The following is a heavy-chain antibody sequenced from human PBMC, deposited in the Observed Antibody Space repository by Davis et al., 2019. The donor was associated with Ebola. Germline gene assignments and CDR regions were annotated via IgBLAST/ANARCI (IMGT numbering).Heavy chain of an antibody. J-gene: IGHJ5*02. CDR3: ARDATTVTTIWFDP. CDR2: INVYNGHT. CDR1: GYTFSGYA. V-gene: IGHV1-18*01. Sequence: AASVKVSCKTSGYTFSGYAISWVRQARGQGLEWIGRINVYNGHTNYAQNFQDRVTVSTDTSTSIAYMELRSLRSDDTALYYCARDATTVTTIWFDPWGQGTLVTVSS. D-gene: IGHD4-17*01.